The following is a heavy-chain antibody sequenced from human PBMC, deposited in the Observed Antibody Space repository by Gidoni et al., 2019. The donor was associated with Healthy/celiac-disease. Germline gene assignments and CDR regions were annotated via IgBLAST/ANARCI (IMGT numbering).Heavy chain of an antibody. D-gene: IGHD5-18*01. CDR1: GLTFSSYW. CDR3: ARVPGGYSYGTHFDY. J-gene: IGHJ4*02. CDR2: INSVVIST. V-gene: IGHV3-74*01. Sequence: EVQLVESGGGLVQPGGSLRLSWAASGLTFSSYWMHWVRQAPGKGRVWVSRINSVVISTSYADSVKGRFTISRDNAKNTLYLQMNSLRAEDTAVYYCARVPGGYSYGTHFDYWGQGTLVTVSS.